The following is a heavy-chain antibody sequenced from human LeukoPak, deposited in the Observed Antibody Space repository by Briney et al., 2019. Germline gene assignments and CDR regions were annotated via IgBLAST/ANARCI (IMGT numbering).Heavy chain of an antibody. CDR3: ARRNYDSSGYYYPDY. CDR2: INHSGST. Sequence: SETLSLTCAVYGGSFSGYYWSWIRQPPGKGLEWIGEINHSGSTNYNPSLKSRVTISVDTSKNQFSLELSSVTAADTAVYYCARRNYDSSGYYYPDYWGQGTLVTVSS. D-gene: IGHD3-22*01. CDR1: GGSFSGYY. V-gene: IGHV4-34*01. J-gene: IGHJ4*02.